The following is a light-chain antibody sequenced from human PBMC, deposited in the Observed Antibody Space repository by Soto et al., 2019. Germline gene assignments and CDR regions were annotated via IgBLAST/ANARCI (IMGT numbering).Light chain of an antibody. CDR3: CSYAGSYTYV. Sequence: QSALTQPRSVSGSPGQSVTISCTGTSSDVGGHNYVSWYQQHPGKAPQLMIYDVTKRRSGVPDRFSGSKSGSTASLTISGLQAEDEADYYCCSYAGSYTYVFGTGTKVTVL. J-gene: IGLJ1*01. CDR1: SSDVGGHNY. CDR2: DVT. V-gene: IGLV2-11*01.